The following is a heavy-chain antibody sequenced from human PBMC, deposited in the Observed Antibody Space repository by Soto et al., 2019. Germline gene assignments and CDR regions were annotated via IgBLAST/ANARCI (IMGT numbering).Heavy chain of an antibody. V-gene: IGHV1-69*12. J-gene: IGHJ4*02. CDR3: ARYLGYYDSSGYYYVY. CDR2: IIPIFGTA. Sequence: QVQLVQSGAEVKKPGSSVKVSCKASGGTFSSYAISWVRQAPGQGLEWMGGIIPIFGTANYAQKFQGRVTITADEXPXXAYMELSSLRSEDTAVYYCARYLGYYDSSGYYYVYWGQGTLVTVSS. CDR1: GGTFSSYA. D-gene: IGHD3-22*01.